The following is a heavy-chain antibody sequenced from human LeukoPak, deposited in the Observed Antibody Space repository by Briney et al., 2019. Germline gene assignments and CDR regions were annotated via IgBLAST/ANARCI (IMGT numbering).Heavy chain of an antibody. J-gene: IGHJ4*02. CDR1: GLTFSSYA. Sequence: GGSLRLSCAASGLTFSSYAMSWVRQAPGKGLEWVSAISGSGGSTYYADSVKGRFTISRDNSKNTLYLQMNSLRAEDTAVYYCAKVPSVITGTTGYWGQGTLVTVSS. V-gene: IGHV3-23*01. CDR2: ISGSGGST. D-gene: IGHD1-7*01. CDR3: AKVPSVITGTTGY.